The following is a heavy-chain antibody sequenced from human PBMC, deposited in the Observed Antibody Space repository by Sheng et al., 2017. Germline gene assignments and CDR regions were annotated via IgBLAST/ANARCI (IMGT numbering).Heavy chain of an antibody. J-gene: IGHJ6*03. Sequence: QVQLVESGGGVVQPGRSLRLSCAASGFTFSSYGMHWVRQAPGKGLEWVAVISYDGSNKYYADSVKGRFTISRDNSKNTLYLQMNSLRAEDTAVYYCAKGKFGGEHYYYYMDVWGQGTTVTVSS. CDR3: AKGKFGGEHYYYYMDV. V-gene: IGHV3-30*18. CDR1: GFTFSSYG. CDR2: ISYDGSNK. D-gene: IGHD3-10*01.